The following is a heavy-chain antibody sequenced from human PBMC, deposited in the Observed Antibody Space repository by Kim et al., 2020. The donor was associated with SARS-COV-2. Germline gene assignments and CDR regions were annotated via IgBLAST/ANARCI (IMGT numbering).Heavy chain of an antibody. V-gene: IGHV1-8*01. CDR3: ARVEGPVTLFDY. D-gene: IGHD4-17*01. J-gene: IGHJ4*02. CDR2: MNPNSGNT. Sequence: ASVKVSCKASGYTFTSYDINWVRQATGQGLEWMGWMNPNSGNTGYAQKFQGRVTMTRNTSISTAYMELSSLRSEDTAVYYCARVEGPVTLFDYWGQGTLVTVSS. CDR1: GYTFTSYD.